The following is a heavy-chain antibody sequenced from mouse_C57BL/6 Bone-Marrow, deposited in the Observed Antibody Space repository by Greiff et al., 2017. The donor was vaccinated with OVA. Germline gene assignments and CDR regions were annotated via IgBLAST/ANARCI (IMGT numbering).Heavy chain of an antibody. Sequence: VQLQQSGPELVKPGASVKISCKASGYTFTDYYMNWVKQSHGKSLEWIGDINPNNGGTSYNQKFKGKATLTVDKSSSTAYMELRSLTSEDSAVYYCARGWDRGYFDYWGQGTTLTVSS. J-gene: IGHJ2*01. V-gene: IGHV1-26*01. CDR2: INPNNGGT. D-gene: IGHD4-1*01. CDR3: ARGWDRGYFDY. CDR1: GYTFTDYY.